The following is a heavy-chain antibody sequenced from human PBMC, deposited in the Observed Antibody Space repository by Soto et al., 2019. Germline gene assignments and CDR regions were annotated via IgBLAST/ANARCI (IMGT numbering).Heavy chain of an antibody. V-gene: IGHV1-24*01. CDR2: FDPEDGET. Sequence: ASVKVSCKASGGTFSGYAIGWVRQAPGKGLEWMGGFDPEDGETIYAQKFQGRVTMTEDTSTDTAYMELSSLRSEDTAVYYCATSGSSGWPIDYWGQGTLVTVS. CDR3: ATSGSSGWPIDY. J-gene: IGHJ4*02. D-gene: IGHD6-19*01. CDR1: GGTFSGYA.